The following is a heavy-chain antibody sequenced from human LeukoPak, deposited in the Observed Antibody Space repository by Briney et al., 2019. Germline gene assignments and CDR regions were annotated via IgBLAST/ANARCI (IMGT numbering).Heavy chain of an antibody. V-gene: IGHV4-34*01. CDR1: GGSFSGYY. Sequence: SETLSLTCAVYGGSFSGYYWSWIRQPPGKGLEWIGEINHSGSTNYNPSLKSRVTISVDTSKNQFSLKLSSVTAADTAVYYCARGCGGDCYSNYFDYWGRGTLVTVSS. CDR3: ARGCGGDCYSNYFDY. J-gene: IGHJ4*02. CDR2: INHSGST. D-gene: IGHD2-21*02.